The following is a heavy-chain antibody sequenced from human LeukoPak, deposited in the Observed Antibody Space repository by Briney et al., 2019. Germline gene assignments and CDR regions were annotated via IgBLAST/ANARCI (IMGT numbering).Heavy chain of an antibody. Sequence: GESLKISCKGSGYSFTSYWIGWVRQMPGKGLEWMGIIYPGDSDTRYSPSFQGQVTIPADKSISTAYLQWSSLKASDTAMYYCARLGRVGITMVRGGYNWFDPWGQGTLVTVSS. J-gene: IGHJ5*02. V-gene: IGHV5-51*01. D-gene: IGHD3-10*01. CDR2: IYPGDSDT. CDR1: GYSFTSYW. CDR3: ARLGRVGITMVRGGYNWFDP.